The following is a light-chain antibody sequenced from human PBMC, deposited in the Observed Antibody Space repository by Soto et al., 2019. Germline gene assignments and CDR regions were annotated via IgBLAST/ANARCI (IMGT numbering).Light chain of an antibody. CDR1: QSISSSY. Sequence: EIVLTQSPGTLSLSPGERATLSCRSSQSISSSYLAWYQQKPGQAPRLLIYDAANRATGVPARFSGSGSGTDFTLTITNLEPEDFAVYYCQHRYNWPLTFGAGTKVDIK. V-gene: IGKV3D-20*02. CDR2: DAA. CDR3: QHRYNWPLT. J-gene: IGKJ4*01.